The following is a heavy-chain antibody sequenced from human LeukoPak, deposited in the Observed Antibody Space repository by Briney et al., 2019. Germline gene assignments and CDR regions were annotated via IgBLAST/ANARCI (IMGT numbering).Heavy chain of an antibody. CDR3: ARAFPAEVSCSGGSCYFFDY. V-gene: IGHV4-34*01. Sequence: PSETLSLTCTVYGGSFSGNYWNWIRQPPGKGLEWIGEINHGGSTNFNPSLKSRVTISVDTSKNQFSLNLTSVTAADTAVYYCARAFPAEVSCSGGSCYFFDYWGQGNLVTVSS. CDR2: INHGGST. D-gene: IGHD2-15*01. CDR1: GGSFSGNY. J-gene: IGHJ4*02.